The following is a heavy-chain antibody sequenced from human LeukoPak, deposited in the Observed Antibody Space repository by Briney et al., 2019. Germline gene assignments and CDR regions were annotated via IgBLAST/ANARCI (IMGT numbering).Heavy chain of an antibody. J-gene: IGHJ5*02. D-gene: IGHD3-3*01. V-gene: IGHV1-3*01. Sequence: ASVKVSCKASGYTFTSYAMHWVRQAPGQRLEWMGWINAGNGNTKYSQKFQGRVTITRDTSASTAYLELSSLRSEDTAVYYCGGEVVFQAFDPRGQGTLVTVSS. CDR2: INAGNGNT. CDR1: GYTFTSYA. CDR3: GGEVVFQAFDP.